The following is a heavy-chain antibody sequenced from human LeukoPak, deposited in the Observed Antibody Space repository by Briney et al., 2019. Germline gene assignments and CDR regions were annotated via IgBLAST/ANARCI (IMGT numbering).Heavy chain of an antibody. CDR1: GFTFSSYD. Sequence: GGSLRLSCAASGFTFSSYDMHWVRQATGKGLEWVSAIGTAGDTYYPGSVKGRFTISRENAKNSLYLQMNSLRAGDTAVYYCARDHGATYYYGSGSYVDFQHWGQGTLVTVSS. CDR2: IGTAGDT. CDR3: ARDHGATYYYGSGSYVDFQH. D-gene: IGHD3-10*01. V-gene: IGHV3-13*01. J-gene: IGHJ1*01.